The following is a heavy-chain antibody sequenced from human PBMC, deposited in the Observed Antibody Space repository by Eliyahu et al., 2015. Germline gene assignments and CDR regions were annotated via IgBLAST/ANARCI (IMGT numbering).Heavy chain of an antibody. CDR3: ARRSSSSSGDYYYYYGMDV. J-gene: IGHJ6*02. D-gene: IGHD6-6*01. V-gene: IGHV1-69*05. CDR2: TIPXFGTA. Sequence: QVQLVQSGAEVKKPGSSVKVSCXAXGGTFXSYAXSWVRQAPGQGLXWMGGTIPXFGTANYAQKFQGRVTITTDESTSTAYMELSSLRSEDTAVYYCARRSSSSSGDYYYYYGMDVWGQGTTVTVSS. CDR1: GGTFXSYA.